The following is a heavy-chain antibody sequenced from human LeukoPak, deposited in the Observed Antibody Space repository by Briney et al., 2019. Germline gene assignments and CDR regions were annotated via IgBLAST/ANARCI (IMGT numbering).Heavy chain of an antibody. V-gene: IGHV4-30-2*01. CDR3: ARLAMESGDGYDYRWFDP. D-gene: IGHD5-24*01. CDR1: GGSISSGGYS. Sequence: PSQTLSLTCAVSGGSISSGGYSWSWIRQPPGKGLECIGYIYHSGSTYYNPSLKSRVTISVDRSKNQFSLKLSSVTAADTAVYYCARLAMESGDGYDYRWFDPWGQGTLVTVSS. J-gene: IGHJ5*02. CDR2: IYHSGST.